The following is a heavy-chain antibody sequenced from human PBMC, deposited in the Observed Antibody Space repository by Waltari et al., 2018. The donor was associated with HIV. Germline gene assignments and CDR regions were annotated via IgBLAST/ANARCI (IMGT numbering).Heavy chain of an antibody. J-gene: IGHJ5*02. CDR3: ARGFNYYDSSGYRFDP. CDR1: GYTFTSYD. CDR2: MNTKSGNT. D-gene: IGHD3-22*01. Sequence: QVQLVQSGSEVRKPGASVKVSCKASGYTFTSYDINWVRQATGQGLEWMGWMNTKSGNTGYAQKSQGRVTMTRNTSISTVYMELRSLRSEDTAKYYCARGFNYYDSSGYRFDPWGQGTLVTVSS. V-gene: IGHV1-8*01.